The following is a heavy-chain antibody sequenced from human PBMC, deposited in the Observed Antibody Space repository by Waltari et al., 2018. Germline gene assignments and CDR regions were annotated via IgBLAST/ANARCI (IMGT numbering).Heavy chain of an antibody. V-gene: IGHV4-59*01. CDR3: ATSPHDILTGYPWGFDY. Sequence: QVQLQESGPGLVKPSETLSLTCTVSGGSISSYSCRWIRQPPGKGLEWSGYIYYSGSTNYNPSLKSRVTISVDTSKNQFSLKLSSVTAADTAVYYCATSPHDILTGYPWGFDYWGQGTLVTVSS. J-gene: IGHJ4*02. D-gene: IGHD3-9*01. CDR2: IYYSGST. CDR1: GGSISSYS.